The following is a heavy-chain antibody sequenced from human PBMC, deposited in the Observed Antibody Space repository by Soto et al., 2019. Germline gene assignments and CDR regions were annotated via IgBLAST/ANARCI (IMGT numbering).Heavy chain of an antibody. D-gene: IGHD1-1*01. CDR3: AKDSSNWNDEGYPFKNWFDP. Sequence: GGSLRLSCAASGLTFSRYAMSWVRQAPGKGLEWVSAISGSGGSTYYADSVKGRFTISRDNSKNTLYLQMNSLRAEDTAVYYCAKDSSNWNDEGYPFKNWFDPWGQGTLVTVSS. CDR1: GLTFSRYA. CDR2: ISGSGGST. J-gene: IGHJ5*02. V-gene: IGHV3-23*01.